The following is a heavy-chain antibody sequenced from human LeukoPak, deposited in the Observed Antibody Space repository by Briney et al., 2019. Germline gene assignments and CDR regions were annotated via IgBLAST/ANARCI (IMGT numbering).Heavy chain of an antibody. CDR3: AREAGANTVTPPPDAGWFDP. D-gene: IGHD4-17*01. CDR1: GGTFSSYA. J-gene: IGHJ5*02. Sequence: ASVKVSCKASGGTFSSYAISWVRQSPGQGLEWMGGIIPIFGTANYAQKFQGRVTITTDESTSTAYMELSSLRSEDTAVYYCAREAGANTVTPPPDAGWFDPWGQGTLVTVSS. V-gene: IGHV1-69*05. CDR2: IIPIFGTA.